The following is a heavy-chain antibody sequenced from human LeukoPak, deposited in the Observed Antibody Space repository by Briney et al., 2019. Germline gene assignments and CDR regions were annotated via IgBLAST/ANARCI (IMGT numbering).Heavy chain of an antibody. V-gene: IGHV3-30*02. CDR2: IWSDGNRK. Sequence: PGGSLRLSCEVSGFTLRSCGIHWVRQAPGKGLEWVAVIWSDGNRKYYPDSVKGRFTISRDNSKNTLYLQMNSLRAEDTAVYYCAKETPGYAFDIWGQGTMVTVSS. CDR3: AKETPGYAFDI. CDR1: GFTLRSCG. J-gene: IGHJ3*02.